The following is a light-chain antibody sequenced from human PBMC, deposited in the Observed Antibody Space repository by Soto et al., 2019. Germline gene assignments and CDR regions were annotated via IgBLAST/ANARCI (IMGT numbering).Light chain of an antibody. V-gene: IGLV2-14*01. CDR1: SSDAGNYNC. J-gene: IGLJ1*01. CDR3: SSYAGSNNPLFV. CDR2: EVN. Sequence: QSVLTQSASVSGSPGQSITISCTGTSSDAGNYNCVPWYQQHPGKVPKLMIYEVNNRPSGVSNRFSDSKSGDTASLTISGLQAEDEADYYCSSYAGSNNPLFVFGTGTKVHRP.